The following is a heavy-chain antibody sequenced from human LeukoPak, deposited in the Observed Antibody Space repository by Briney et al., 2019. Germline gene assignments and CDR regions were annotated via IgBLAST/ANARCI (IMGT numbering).Heavy chain of an antibody. D-gene: IGHD1-26*01. CDR1: GGSISSGSYY. V-gene: IGHV4-61*02. CDR3: ARDQGGSYPEVFDI. Sequence: SETLSLTCTVSGGSISSGSYYWSWIRQPAGKGLEWIGRIYTSGSTNYNPSLKSRVTISVDTSKNQFPLKLSSVTAADTAVYYCARDQGGSYPEVFDIWGQGTMVTVSS. CDR2: IYTSGST. J-gene: IGHJ3*02.